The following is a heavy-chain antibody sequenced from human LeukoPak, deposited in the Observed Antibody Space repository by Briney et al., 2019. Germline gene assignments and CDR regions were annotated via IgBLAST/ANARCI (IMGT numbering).Heavy chain of an antibody. D-gene: IGHD2-2*02. V-gene: IGHV1-18*01. Sequence: GASVKVSCKASGYTFTSYGISWVRQAPGQGLEWMGWISAYNGNTNYAQKLQGRVTMTTDTSTSTAYMELRSLRSDDTAVYYCARDSDSLGYCSSTSCYTYYMDVWGKGTTVTVSS. CDR2: ISAYNGNT. J-gene: IGHJ6*03. CDR1: GYTFTSYG. CDR3: ARDSDSLGYCSSTSCYTYYMDV.